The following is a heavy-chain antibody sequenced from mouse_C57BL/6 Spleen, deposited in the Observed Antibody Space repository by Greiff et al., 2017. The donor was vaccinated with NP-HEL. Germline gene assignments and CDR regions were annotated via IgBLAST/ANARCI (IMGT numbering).Heavy chain of an antibody. Sequence: ESGPGLVKPSQSLSLTCSVTGYSITSGYYWNWIRQFPGNKLEWMGYISYDGSNNYNPSLKNRISITRDTSKNQFFLKLNSVTTEDTATYYCARGIITTVFDYWGQGTTLTVSS. CDR1: GYSITSGYY. CDR2: ISYDGSN. D-gene: IGHD1-1*01. CDR3: ARGIITTVFDY. V-gene: IGHV3-6*01. J-gene: IGHJ2*01.